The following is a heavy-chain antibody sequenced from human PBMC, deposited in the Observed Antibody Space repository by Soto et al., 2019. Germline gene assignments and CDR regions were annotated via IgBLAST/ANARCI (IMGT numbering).Heavy chain of an antibody. Sequence: EVQLVESGGGLVQPGGSLRLSCAASGFSFSDHYMDWVRQAPGKGLEWVGLIRNRPNSYTTEYAASVKGRFTISRDDSKNSLYRQMNSLKTEDTAVYYCTSNKPSSWYFDLWGRGTLVTVSS. D-gene: IGHD2-2*01. CDR3: TSNKPSSWYFDL. CDR1: GFSFSDHY. V-gene: IGHV3-72*01. CDR2: IRNRPNSYTT. J-gene: IGHJ2*01.